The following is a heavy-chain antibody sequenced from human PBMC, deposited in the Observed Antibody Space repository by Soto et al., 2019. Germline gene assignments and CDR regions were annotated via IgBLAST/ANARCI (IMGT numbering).Heavy chain of an antibody. CDR3: TGITWFRAMDF. D-gene: IGHD3-10*01. J-gene: IGHJ6*02. V-gene: IGHV6-1*01. CDR1: GDSVSSISAG. Sequence: PSQTLSLTCVISGDSVSSISAGWNWIRQSPSRGLEWLGRTYYKSKWNNDYALSVKSRITINPDTSKNQFSLHLYSVTPEDTAVYYCTGITWFRAMDFWGQGTPVTVSS. CDR2: TYYKSKWNN.